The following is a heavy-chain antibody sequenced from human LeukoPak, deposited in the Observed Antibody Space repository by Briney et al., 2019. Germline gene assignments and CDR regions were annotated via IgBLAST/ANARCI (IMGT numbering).Heavy chain of an antibody. D-gene: IGHD1-1*01. J-gene: IGHJ6*03. CDR2: INHSGST. CDR1: GGSFSGYY. Sequence: PSETLSLTCAVYGGSFSGYYWSWIRQLPGKGLEWIGEINHSGSTNYNPSLKSRVTISVDTSKDQFSLKLSSVTAADTAVYYCARSTPGYYYYYYYMDVWGKGTTVTVSS. CDR3: ARSTPGYYYYYYYMDV. V-gene: IGHV4-34*01.